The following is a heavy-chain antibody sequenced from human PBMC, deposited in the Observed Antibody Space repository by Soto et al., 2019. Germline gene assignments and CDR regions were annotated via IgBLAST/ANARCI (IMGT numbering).Heavy chain of an antibody. CDR3: ARAAGYCSGGSCYSVRGWFDP. CDR1: GGAFSGYY. D-gene: IGHD2-15*01. Sequence: SETLSLTCAVYGGAFSGYYCSCIRHPPCKWLEWIGEINHSGSTNYNPSLKSRVTISVDTSKNQFSLKLSSVTAADTAVYYCARAAGYCSGGSCYSVRGWFDPWGQGTLVTVSS. V-gene: IGHV4-34*01. CDR2: INHSGST. J-gene: IGHJ5*02.